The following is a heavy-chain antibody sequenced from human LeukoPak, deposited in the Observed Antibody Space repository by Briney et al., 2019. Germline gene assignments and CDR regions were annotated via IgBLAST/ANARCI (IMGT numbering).Heavy chain of an antibody. D-gene: IGHD6-6*01. Sequence: GGSLRLSCAASGFTFSNYGIHWVRQAPGKGLEWVAIIWSDGSNKYYADSVKGRFTISRDNAKNSLYLQMNSLRAEDTAVYYCARDQSIAARHGYYFDYWGQGTLVTVSS. V-gene: IGHV3-33*01. CDR2: IWSDGSNK. J-gene: IGHJ4*02. CDR3: ARDQSIAARHGYYFDY. CDR1: GFTFSNYG.